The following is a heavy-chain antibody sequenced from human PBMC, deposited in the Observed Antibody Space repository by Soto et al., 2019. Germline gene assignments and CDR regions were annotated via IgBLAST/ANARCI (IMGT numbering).Heavy chain of an antibody. D-gene: IGHD3-22*01. CDR1: GFSLSTSGMC. J-gene: IGHJ4*02. CDR3: ARITCYYDSSGYYYGCYFDY. CDR2: IDWDDDK. V-gene: IGHV2-70*01. Sequence: SGPTLVNPTQTLTLTCTFSGFSLSTSGMCVSWIRQPPGKALEWLALIDWDDDKYYSTSLKTRLTISKDTSKNQVVLTMTNMDPVDTATYYCARITCYYDSSGYYYGCYFDYWGQGTLVTVS.